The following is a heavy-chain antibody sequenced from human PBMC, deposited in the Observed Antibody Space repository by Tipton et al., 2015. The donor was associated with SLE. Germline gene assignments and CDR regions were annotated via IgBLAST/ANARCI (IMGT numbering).Heavy chain of an antibody. CDR2: INPNSGGT. J-gene: IGHJ4*02. CDR3: ARGLYGSGRFDY. CDR1: GYTFTGYY. D-gene: IGHD3-10*01. V-gene: IGHV1-2*02. Sequence: QSGPEVKRPGASVKVSCKASGYTFTGYYMHWVRQAPGQGLEWMGWINPNSGGTNYAQKFQGRVTMTRDTSISTAYMELSGLRSDDTAVYYCARGLYGSGRFDYWGQGTLVTVSS.